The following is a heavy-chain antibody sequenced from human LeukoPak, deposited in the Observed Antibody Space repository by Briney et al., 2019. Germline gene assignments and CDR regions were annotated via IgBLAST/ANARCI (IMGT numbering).Heavy chain of an antibody. Sequence: PSDTLSLTCTVSGGSISSSSYYWGWIRQPPGKGIEWIGSIYYSGSTYYNPSLKSRVTISVDTSKNQFSLKLSSVTAADTAVYYCARDPYYYGSGSYPVWGQGTLVTVSS. CDR2: IYYSGST. J-gene: IGHJ4*02. CDR1: GGSISSSSYY. CDR3: ARDPYYYGSGSYPV. V-gene: IGHV4-39*07. D-gene: IGHD3-10*01.